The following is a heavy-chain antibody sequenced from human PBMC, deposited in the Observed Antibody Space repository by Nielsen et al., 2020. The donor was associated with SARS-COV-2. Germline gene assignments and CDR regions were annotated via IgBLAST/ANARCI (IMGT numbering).Heavy chain of an antibody. CDR2: ISYDGGNK. V-gene: IGHV3-30*03. CDR3: ARGRLRFLEWLTHFDY. J-gene: IGHJ4*02. Sequence: GGSLRLSCAASGFIFSNYGIHWVRQAPGKGLEWVAVISYDGGNKYYADSVKGRFTISRDNSKNTLYLQMNSLRAEDTAVYYCARGRLRFLEWLTHFDYWGQGTLVTVSS. D-gene: IGHD3-3*01. CDR1: GFIFSNYG.